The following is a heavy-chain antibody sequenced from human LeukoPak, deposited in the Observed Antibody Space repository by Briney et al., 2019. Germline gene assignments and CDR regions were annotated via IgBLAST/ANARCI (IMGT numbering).Heavy chain of an antibody. CDR1: GYTFTDYW. D-gene: IGHD6-13*01. V-gene: IGHV5-51*01. CDR2: ISPGSSDT. J-gene: IGHJ5*01. CDR3: ARHAATSSWNWFDS. Sequence: GESLKISCRGSGYTFTDYWIAWVRQMPGKGLEWMGIISPGSSDTKYSPSFQGQVTISADKSISTAYLQWSSLRASDTAIYYCARHAATSSWNWFDSWGQGTLVTVSS.